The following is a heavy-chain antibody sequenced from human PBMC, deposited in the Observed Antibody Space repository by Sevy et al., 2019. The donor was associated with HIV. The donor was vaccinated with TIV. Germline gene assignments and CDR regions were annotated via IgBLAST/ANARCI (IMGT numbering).Heavy chain of an antibody. V-gene: IGHV3-23*01. D-gene: IGHD7-27*01. CDR2: ISGTGGST. J-gene: IGHJ4*02. CDR1: GFTFSSFG. Sequence: GGSLRLSCEASGFTFSSFGMSWVRQAPGKGLEWVSGISGTGGSTYYADSVKGRFTISRDNSKNTLYIHMISLRAEDTAVYYCAKDGGRNWDQFFFDYWGQGTLVTASS. CDR3: AKDGGRNWDQFFFDY.